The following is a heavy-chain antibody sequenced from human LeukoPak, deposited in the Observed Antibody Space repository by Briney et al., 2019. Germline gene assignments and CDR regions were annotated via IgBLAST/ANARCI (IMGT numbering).Heavy chain of an antibody. CDR1: GFTFSSYS. CDR3: ARDRLGMAPRAFDI. V-gene: IGHV3-21*01. J-gene: IGHJ3*02. Sequence: GGSLRLSCAASGFTFSSYSMNWVRQAPGKGLEWVSSISSSSNYIYYADSVKGRFTISRDNAKNSLYLQMNSLRAEDTAVYYCARDRLGMAPRAFDIWGQGTMVTVSS. CDR2: ISSSSNYI. D-gene: IGHD5-24*01.